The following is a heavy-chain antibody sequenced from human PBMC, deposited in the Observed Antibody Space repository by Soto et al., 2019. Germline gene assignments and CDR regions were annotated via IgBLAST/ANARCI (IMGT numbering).Heavy chain of an antibody. CDR3: AKELKWLGYRTLIDY. D-gene: IGHD5-12*01. J-gene: IGHJ4*02. CDR2: ISYDGSNK. CDR1: AYTLSIYG. Sequence: GRSLRLSCASSAYTLSIYGVHWARQALGNGLEWLAVISYDGSNKYYAHCVKGRSTNSRDNSKNTLYRQMNSLRAEVTAGYYCAKELKWLGYRTLIDYWGQGT. V-gene: IGHV3-30*18.